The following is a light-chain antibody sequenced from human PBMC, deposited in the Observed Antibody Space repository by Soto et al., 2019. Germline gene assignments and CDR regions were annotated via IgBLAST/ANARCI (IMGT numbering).Light chain of an antibody. J-gene: IGLJ2*01. V-gene: IGLV2-14*03. CDR2: DVD. CDR1: SSDVGGYNY. CDR3: TSYTIINTVV. Sequence: QSALTQPASVSGSPGQSITMSGTGTSSDVGGYNYVSWYQQHPGKAPKLMIYDVDVRPSGVSNRFSGSKSGNTASLTISGLQTQDEADYYCTSYTIINTVVFGGGTKLTVL.